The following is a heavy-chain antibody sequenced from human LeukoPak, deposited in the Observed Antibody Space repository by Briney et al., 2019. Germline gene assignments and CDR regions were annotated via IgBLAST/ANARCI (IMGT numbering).Heavy chain of an antibody. CDR2: ISGSGSST. V-gene: IGHV3-23*01. D-gene: IGHD3-10*01. CDR3: ARVRARDGFDI. J-gene: IGHJ3*02. CDR1: GFTFSSYA. Sequence: GGSLRLSCAASGFTFSSYAMSWVRQAPGKGLEWVSSISGSGSSTYYADSVKGRFTISRDNSKNTLYLQMGSLRAEDMAVYYCARVRARDGFDIWGQGTMVTVSS.